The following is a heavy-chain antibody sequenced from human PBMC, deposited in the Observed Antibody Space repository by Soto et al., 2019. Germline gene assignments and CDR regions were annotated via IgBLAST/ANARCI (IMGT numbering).Heavy chain of an antibody. Sequence: DVRLVESGGGLVQTGKSLRLSCEVSEMTFSLFSMSWVRRVPGKRLEWVATIKDDGTEKSYVESVKGRFTISRENDKNSLYLKMNDLRVDDSSVYYCVLVPHAIEGGHYDYYYMDVWGKVTTVTVSS. CDR2: IKDDGTEK. CDR3: VLVPHAIEGGHYDYYYMDV. CDR1: EMTFSLFS. J-gene: IGHJ6*03. V-gene: IGHV3-7*01. D-gene: IGHD2-15*01.